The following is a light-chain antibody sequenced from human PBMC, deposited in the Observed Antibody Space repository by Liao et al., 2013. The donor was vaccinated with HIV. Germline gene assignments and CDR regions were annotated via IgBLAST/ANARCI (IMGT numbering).Light chain of an antibody. CDR3: QTWDSSNMI. V-gene: IGLV3-1*01. CDR1: KLGDKY. Sequence: SYELTQPPSVSVSPGQTAHITCSGDKLGDKYACWYQQKPGQSPVLVIYQDSKRPSGIPERFSGSQSGNTATLTISGTQTLDEADYYCQTWDSSNMIFGGGTKLTVL. CDR2: QDS. J-gene: IGLJ2*01.